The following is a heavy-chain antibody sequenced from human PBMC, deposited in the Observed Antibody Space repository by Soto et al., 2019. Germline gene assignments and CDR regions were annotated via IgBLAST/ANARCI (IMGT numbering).Heavy chain of an antibody. J-gene: IGHJ4*02. CDR2: ISAHSGDT. D-gene: IGHD3-22*01. CDR3: ARTITMRCWSPAH. Sequence: QVQLVQSGAEVTKPGASVKVSCKASGYTFTNYGINWVRRAPGQGLEWMGWISAHSGDTTYAQRFLDRITTTTATSTTTTDLEHRSLTSDDTAVVYCARTITMRCWSPAHWGQGTLVTVSS. V-gene: IGHV1-18*01. CDR1: GYTFTNYG.